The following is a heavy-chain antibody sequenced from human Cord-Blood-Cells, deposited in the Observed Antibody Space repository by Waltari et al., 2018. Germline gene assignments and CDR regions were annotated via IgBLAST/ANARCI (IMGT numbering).Heavy chain of an antibody. V-gene: IGHV3-30*02. D-gene: IGHD3-10*01. Sequence: QVQLVESGGGVVQPGGSLRLSCAASGFTFSSYGMHWVRQAPGKGLEWVAFIRYDGSNKYYADSVKGRFTISRDNSKNTLYLQMNSLRAEDTAVHYCAKDGRITMVRGVINDAFDIWGQGTMVTVSS. CDR2: IRYDGSNK. CDR3: AKDGRITMVRGVINDAFDI. J-gene: IGHJ3*02. CDR1: GFTFSSYG.